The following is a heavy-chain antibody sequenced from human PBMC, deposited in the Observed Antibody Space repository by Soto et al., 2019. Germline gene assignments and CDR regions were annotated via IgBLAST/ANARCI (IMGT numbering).Heavy chain of an antibody. CDR2: INPSGGST. Sequence: VASVKVSCKASGYTFTSYYMHWVRQAPGQGLEWMGIINPSGGSTSYAQKFQGRVTMTRDTSTSTVYMELSSLRSEDTAVYYCAIGYCSGGSCYALPPDAFDIWGQGTMVFVSS. V-gene: IGHV1-46*03. D-gene: IGHD2-15*01. J-gene: IGHJ3*02. CDR3: AIGYCSGGSCYALPPDAFDI. CDR1: GYTFTSYY.